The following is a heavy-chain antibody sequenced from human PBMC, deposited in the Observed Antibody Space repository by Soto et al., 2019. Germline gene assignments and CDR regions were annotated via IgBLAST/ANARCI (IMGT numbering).Heavy chain of an antibody. D-gene: IGHD4-17*01. CDR2: VFFTGST. CDR3: AREDGDFVYVH. Sequence: QVQLRESGPGLLRPSETLSLTCTVSGGSIRNYYLTWIRQSPGKGLEWIGHVFFTGSTKYSPSLESRVTISVDTSQNLFSLSLTSVTTADTAVYYCAREDGDFVYVHWGQGTLVTVSS. CDR1: GGSIRNYY. V-gene: IGHV4-59*01. J-gene: IGHJ4*02.